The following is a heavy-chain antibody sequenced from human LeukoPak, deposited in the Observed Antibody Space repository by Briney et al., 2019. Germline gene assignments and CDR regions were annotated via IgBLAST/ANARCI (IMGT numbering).Heavy chain of an antibody. Sequence: PSETLSLTCTVSGDSISSYYWSWIRQPPGKGLEWIGYIYYSGSTNYNPSLKSRVTISVDTSKNQFSLKLSSVTAADTAVYYCARDRYSGKHWNWFDPWGQGTLVTVSS. J-gene: IGHJ5*02. CDR3: ARDRYSGKHWNWFDP. CDR2: IYYSGST. CDR1: GDSISSYY. V-gene: IGHV4-59*01. D-gene: IGHD5-12*01.